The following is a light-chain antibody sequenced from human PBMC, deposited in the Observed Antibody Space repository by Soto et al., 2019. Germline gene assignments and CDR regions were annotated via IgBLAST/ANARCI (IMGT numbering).Light chain of an antibody. CDR1: QSVNNY. J-gene: IGKJ4*01. V-gene: IGKV3-20*01. CDR2: GAS. CDR3: QQYGSSPGT. Sequence: EIMLTQSPGTLSLSPGERATLSCRASQSVNNYLAWYQQKPGQAPRLLIYGASSRATGIPDRFTGSGSGTDFTLTITRLDPADFAVYYCQQYGSSPGTFGGGTKVEIK.